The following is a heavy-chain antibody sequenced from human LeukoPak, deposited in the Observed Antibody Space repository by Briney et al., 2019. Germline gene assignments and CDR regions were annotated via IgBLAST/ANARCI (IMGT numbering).Heavy chain of an antibody. CDR2: MNPNSGNT. D-gene: IGHD3-22*01. CDR3: ARGPPYDSSGYYYYH. Sequence: ASVKVSCKASGYTFTSYDINWVRQATGQGLEWMGWMNPNSGNTGYAQKFQGRVTMTRNTSISTAYMELSSLRSEDTAAYYCARGPPYDSSGYYYYHWGQGTLVTVSS. CDR1: GYTFTSYD. V-gene: IGHV1-8*01. J-gene: IGHJ1*01.